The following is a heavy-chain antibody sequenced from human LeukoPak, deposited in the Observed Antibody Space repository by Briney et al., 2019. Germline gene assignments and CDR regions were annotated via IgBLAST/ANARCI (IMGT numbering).Heavy chain of an antibody. V-gene: IGHV4-34*01. CDR2: LNHSGST. CDR1: VGSFFGYY. D-gene: IGHD6-13*01. CDR3: ARAGREQQPTNYYHYYYMDV. J-gene: IGHJ6*03. Sequence: SETLSLTSAVYVGSFFGYYWSGIPQRPGEGREWRGELNHSGSTNYNPSLKSRVTISVDTSKNQFSLKLSSVTAADTAVYYCARAGREQQPTNYYHYYYMDVWGKGTTVTISS.